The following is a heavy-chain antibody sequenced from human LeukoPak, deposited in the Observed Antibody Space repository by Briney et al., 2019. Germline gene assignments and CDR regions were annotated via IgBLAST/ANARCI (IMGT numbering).Heavy chain of an antibody. CDR3: ARDLRYCSSTSCYAALGY. J-gene: IGHJ4*02. D-gene: IGHD2-2*01. CDR1: GFTFSSYG. CDR2: IWYDGSNK. V-gene: IGHV3-33*01. Sequence: PGRSLRLSCAASGFTFSSYGMHWVRQAPGKGLEWVAVIWYDGSNKYYADSVKGRFTISRDNSKNTLYLQMNSLRAEDTAVYYCARDLRYCSSTSCYAALGYWGQGTPVTVSS.